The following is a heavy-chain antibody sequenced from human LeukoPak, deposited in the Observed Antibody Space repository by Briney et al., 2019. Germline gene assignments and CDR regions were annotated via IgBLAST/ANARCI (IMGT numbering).Heavy chain of an antibody. Sequence: SGTLSLTCAVSAGPISSSDWWSWVRQPPGKGLEWIGYIYQTESPKYNASLQSRVTISLDRSKNQFSLKLTSVTAADTAVYYCARDPHCSSSRCPFDYWGQGALVTVSS. CDR2: IYQTESP. V-gene: IGHV4-4*02. D-gene: IGHD2-2*01. CDR1: AGPISSSDW. J-gene: IGHJ4*02. CDR3: ARDPHCSSSRCPFDY.